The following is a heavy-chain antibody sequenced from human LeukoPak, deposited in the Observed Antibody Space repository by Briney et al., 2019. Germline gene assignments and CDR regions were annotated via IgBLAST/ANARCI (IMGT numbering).Heavy chain of an antibody. V-gene: IGHV4-30-4*01. CDR3: ARNRIGSSSGREFDY. CDR2: IYYSGSA. J-gene: IGHJ4*02. D-gene: IGHD6-13*01. CDR1: GGSISSGDYY. Sequence: SETLSLTCTVSGGSISSGDYYWSWIRQPPGKGLEWIGYIYYSGSAYYNPTLKSRVTISVDTSKNQFSLKLSSVTAADTAVYYCARNRIGSSSGREFDYWGQGTLVTVSS.